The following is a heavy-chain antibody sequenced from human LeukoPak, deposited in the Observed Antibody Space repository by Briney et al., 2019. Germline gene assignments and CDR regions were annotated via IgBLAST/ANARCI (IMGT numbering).Heavy chain of an antibody. CDR1: GGSISSYY. D-gene: IGHD3-9*01. CDR3: ARGLYFDWLRGSLYYFDY. V-gene: IGHV4-59*12. CDR2: IYYSGST. Sequence: SETLSLTCTVSGGSISSYYWSWIRQPPGKGLEWIGYIYYSGSTNYNPSLKSRVTMSVDTSKNQFSLKLRSVTAADTAVYYCARGLYFDWLRGSLYYFDYWGQGTLVTVSS. J-gene: IGHJ4*02.